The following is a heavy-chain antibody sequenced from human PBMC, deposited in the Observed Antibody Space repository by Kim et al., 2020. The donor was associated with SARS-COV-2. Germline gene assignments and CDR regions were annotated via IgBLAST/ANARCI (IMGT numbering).Heavy chain of an antibody. Sequence: GGSLRLSRAVSGLTFSTTDMHWVRQAPGKGLEWIAYISRSGSAIVYADSVKGRFTISRDEAKNSIFLQMNSLRDEDTAVYYCARDRTAFDYWGQGTLVTVSS. CDR1: GLTFSTTD. V-gene: IGHV3-48*02. CDR3: ARDRTAFDY. J-gene: IGHJ4*02. D-gene: IGHD1-1*01. CDR2: ISRSGSAI.